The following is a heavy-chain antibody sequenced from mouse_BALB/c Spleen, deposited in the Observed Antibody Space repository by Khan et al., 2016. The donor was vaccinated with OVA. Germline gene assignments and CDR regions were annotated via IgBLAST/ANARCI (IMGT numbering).Heavy chain of an antibody. D-gene: IGHD1-1*01. CDR2: ISYSGFT. CDR3: ARGNYYGYYFDY. Sequence: EVKLEVSGSGLVKPSQSLSLTCTVTGYSITSGYAWNWIRQFPGNKLEWMGYISYSGFTSYTPSLKSRISITRDTSKNQFFLQLNSVTTEDTATYYCARGNYYGYYFDYWGQGTTLTVSS. V-gene: IGHV3-2*02. J-gene: IGHJ2*01. CDR1: GYSITSGYA.